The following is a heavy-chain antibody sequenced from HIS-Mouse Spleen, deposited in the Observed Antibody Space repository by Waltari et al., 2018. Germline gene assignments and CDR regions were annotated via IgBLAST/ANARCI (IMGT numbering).Heavy chain of an antibody. D-gene: IGHD6-13*01. CDR3: AREIPYSSSWYDWYFDL. V-gene: IGHV4-39*07. CDR2: IYYSGST. J-gene: IGHJ2*01. CDR1: GGSISSSSYY. Sequence: QLQLQESGPGLVKPSETLSLTCTVSGGSISSSSYYWGWIRQPPGKGLEWIGSIYYSGSTHYNPALKSRVTISVDTSKNQFSPKLSSVTAADTAVYYWAREIPYSSSWYDWYFDLWGRGTLVTVSS.